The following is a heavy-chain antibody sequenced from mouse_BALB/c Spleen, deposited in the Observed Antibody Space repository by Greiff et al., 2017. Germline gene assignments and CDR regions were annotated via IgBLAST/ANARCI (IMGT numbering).Heavy chain of an antibody. CDR3: AREELLRLRGFAY. CDR2: ISSGGST. V-gene: IGHV5-6-5*01. CDR1: GFTFSSYA. D-gene: IGHD1-2*01. Sequence: VQLKESGGGLVKPGGSLKLSCAASGFTFSSYAMSWVRQTPEKRLEWVASISSGGSTYYPDSVKGRFTISRDNARNILYLQMSSLRSEDTAMYYCAREELLRLRGFAYWGQGTLVTVSA. J-gene: IGHJ3*01.